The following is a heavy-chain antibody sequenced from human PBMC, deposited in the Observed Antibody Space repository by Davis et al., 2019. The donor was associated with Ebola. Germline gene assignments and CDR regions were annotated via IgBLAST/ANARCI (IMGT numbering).Heavy chain of an antibody. J-gene: IGHJ2*01. D-gene: IGHD6-6*01. CDR1: LCTFSSYA. CDR2: IISILGIA. CDR3: ASGLVRGESYWYFDL. V-gene: IGHV1-69*10. Sequence: SSVTVSCKASLCTFSSYAISWVRQAPGQGLEWMGGIISILGIANYAQKFQDRVTITADESTSTAYMELSSLRSEDTAVYYCASGLVRGESYWYFDLWGRGTLVTVSS.